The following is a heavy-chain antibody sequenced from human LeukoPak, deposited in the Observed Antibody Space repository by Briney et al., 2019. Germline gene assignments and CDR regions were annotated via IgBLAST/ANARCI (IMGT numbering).Heavy chain of an antibody. V-gene: IGHV1-18*04. Sequence: ASVKVSCKASGYSFTSYGITWVRQAPGQGREWMGWISPYNGNTNYAQKLQGRVTMTKDTSTSTAYMELRSLRSDDTAVYYCARGSSSQSLGMDVWGKGTTVTVSS. CDR1: GYSFTSYG. J-gene: IGHJ6*01. CDR3: ARGSSSQSLGMDV. D-gene: IGHD6-13*01. CDR2: ISPYNGNT.